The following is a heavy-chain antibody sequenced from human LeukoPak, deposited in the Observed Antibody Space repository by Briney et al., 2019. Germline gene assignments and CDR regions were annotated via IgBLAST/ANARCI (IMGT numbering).Heavy chain of an antibody. CDR1: GGSIRSYY. CDR2: IYYSGST. J-gene: IGHJ5*02. D-gene: IGHD5-12*01. Sequence: SETLSLTCTVSGGSIRSYYWSWIRQPPGKGRECIGYIYYSGSTNYNPSLKSRVTISVDTSKNQFSLKLSSVTAADTAVYYCARAALCSGYDLNWFDPWGQGTLVTVSS. V-gene: IGHV4-59*01. CDR3: ARAALCSGYDLNWFDP.